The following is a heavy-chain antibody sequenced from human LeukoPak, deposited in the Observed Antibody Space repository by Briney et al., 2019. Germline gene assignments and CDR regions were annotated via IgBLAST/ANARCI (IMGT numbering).Heavy chain of an antibody. CDR1: GFTFSSYA. V-gene: IGHV3-23*01. Sequence: PGGSLRLSCAASGFTFSSYAMSWVRQAPGKGLEWVSAISGSGGSTYYADSVKGRFTISRDNSKNTLYLQMNSLRAEDTAVYYCAKAGGIYGDYLYYGMDVWGQGTTVTVSS. D-gene: IGHD4-17*01. CDR2: ISGSGGST. CDR3: AKAGGIYGDYLYYGMDV. J-gene: IGHJ6*02.